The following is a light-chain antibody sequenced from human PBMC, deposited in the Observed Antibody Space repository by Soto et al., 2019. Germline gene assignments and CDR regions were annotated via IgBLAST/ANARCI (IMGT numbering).Light chain of an antibody. CDR1: QSISTW. CDR3: QQYNTYSWT. V-gene: IGKV1-5*03. J-gene: IGKJ1*01. Sequence: DNQMPQSPSTLSPSVGARVTITCRASQSISTWLAWYQQKPGKGPTLLIYKASRLESGVPSRFSGSGSGTEFALTISSLQPADFATYYCQQYNTYSWTFGQGTKVDIK. CDR2: KAS.